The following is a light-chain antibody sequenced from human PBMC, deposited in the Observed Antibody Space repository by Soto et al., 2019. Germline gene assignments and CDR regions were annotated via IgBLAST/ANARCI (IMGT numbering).Light chain of an antibody. V-gene: IGKV2-28*01. J-gene: IGKJ5*01. CDR2: LGS. CDR3: MQGLQSTIT. Sequence: EIVMTQSPLSLAVTPGESASISCRSSQSLLHRNGKNYLDWYLQKPGQSPQLLIYLGSSRASGVPDRVSGSGSGTDFTLKIDRVEAEDVGIYYCMQGLQSTITFGQGTRLEIK. CDR1: QSLLHRNGKNY.